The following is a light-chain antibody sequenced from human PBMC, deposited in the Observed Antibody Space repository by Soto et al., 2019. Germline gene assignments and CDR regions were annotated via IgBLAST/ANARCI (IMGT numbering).Light chain of an antibody. V-gene: IGKV3-20*01. CDR1: HTISSSY. J-gene: IGKJ1*01. CDR3: QHYNSYSEA. CDR2: GAS. Sequence: IVLTQSPGTLSLSPGERATLSCRSSHTISSSYLAWYQQKPGQAPRLLISGASSRATGIPDRFSGSGSGTEFTLTISSLQPDDFATYYCQHYNSYSEAFGQGTKVDIK.